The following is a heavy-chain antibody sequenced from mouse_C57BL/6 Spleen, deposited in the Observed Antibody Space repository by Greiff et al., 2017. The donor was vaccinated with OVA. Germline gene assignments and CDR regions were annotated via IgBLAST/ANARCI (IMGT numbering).Heavy chain of an antibody. D-gene: IGHD3-3*01. CDR1: GYTFTSYW. J-gene: IGHJ4*01. Sequence: DQLQQPGAELVMPGASVKLSCKASGYTFTSYWMHWVKQRPGQGLEWIGEIDPSDSYTNYNQKFKGKSTLTVDKSSSTAYMQLSSLTSEDSAVYYCARSGTDAMDYWGQGTSVTVSS. CDR2: IDPSDSYT. CDR3: ARSGTDAMDY. V-gene: IGHV1-69*01.